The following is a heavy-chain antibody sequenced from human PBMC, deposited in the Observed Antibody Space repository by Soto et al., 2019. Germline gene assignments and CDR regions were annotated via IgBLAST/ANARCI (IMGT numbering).Heavy chain of an antibody. Sequence: QVQLQESGPGLVKPSETLSLTCTVSGGSISSYYWSWIRQPPGKGLEWIGYIYYSGSTNYNPSLKSRVTISVDTSKNPFSLKLSSVTAADTAVYYCARGLPGDYYFDYWGQGTLVTVSS. CDR2: IYYSGST. D-gene: IGHD7-27*01. CDR1: GGSISSYY. CDR3: ARGLPGDYYFDY. V-gene: IGHV4-59*01. J-gene: IGHJ4*02.